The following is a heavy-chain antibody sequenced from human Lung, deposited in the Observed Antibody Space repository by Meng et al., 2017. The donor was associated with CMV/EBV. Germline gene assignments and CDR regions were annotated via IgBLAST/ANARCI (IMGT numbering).Heavy chain of an antibody. J-gene: IGHJ4*02. CDR3: ARANTAMGPFDS. Sequence: SETLSLXCTVSGYFITTGFHWGWIRQPPGKGLEWIGSIYHSGTTYYNPSLGSRLTMSVDTSKNHFSLKLSSVTAADTAVYYCARANTAMGPFDSWGQGTLVXVSS. D-gene: IGHD5-18*01. V-gene: IGHV4-38-2*02. CDR1: GYFITTGFH. CDR2: IYHSGTT.